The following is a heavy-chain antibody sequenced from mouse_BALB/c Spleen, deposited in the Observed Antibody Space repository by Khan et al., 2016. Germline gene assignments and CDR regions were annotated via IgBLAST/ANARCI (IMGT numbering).Heavy chain of an antibody. Sequence: QVQLQQPGAELVKAGASVKMSCKASGYTFTSYWMHWVKQRLGQGLEWFAETNPTNGRTYYNEKFKSKATLTVDTSSSTAYMLLSGPTFEDSAVYDWARIKKLVATYFDYWGQGTTLTVSA. CDR3: ARIKKLVATYFDY. J-gene: IGHJ2*01. CDR1: GYTFTSYW. D-gene: IGHD1-1*01. CDR2: TNPTNGRT. V-gene: IGHV1S81*02.